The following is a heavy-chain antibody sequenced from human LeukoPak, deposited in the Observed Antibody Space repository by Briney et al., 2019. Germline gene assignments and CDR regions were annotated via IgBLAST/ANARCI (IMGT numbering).Heavy chain of an antibody. V-gene: IGHV3-23*01. Sequence: GGSLRLSCAASGFTFDSHAMAWVRQAPGAGLEWVSGITGNGFETFYADPVRGRFTISRDNSKNTLYLQMNSLRAEDTALYYCAREQNCSSNSCREAGYYYYYAMDVWGQGSTVTVSS. CDR3: AREQNCSSNSCREAGYYYYYAMDV. D-gene: IGHD2/OR15-2a*01. CDR1: GFTFDSHA. CDR2: ITGNGFET. J-gene: IGHJ6*02.